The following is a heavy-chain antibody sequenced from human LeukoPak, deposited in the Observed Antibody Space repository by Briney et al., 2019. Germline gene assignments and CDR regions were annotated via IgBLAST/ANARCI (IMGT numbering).Heavy chain of an antibody. V-gene: IGHV3-7*01. CDR2: INQDGNTK. CDR1: GFIFSDYY. J-gene: IGHJ6*02. CDR3: ARTVGAGNSYFYYGMDF. D-gene: IGHD1-26*01. Sequence: GGSLRLSCAGSGFIFSDYYMTWVRQAPGKGLEWVAPINQDGNTKYYVDSVKGRFTMSRDNARNSVYLQMHSLRAEETAVYYCARTVGAGNSYFYYGMDFWGQGPTVTVSS.